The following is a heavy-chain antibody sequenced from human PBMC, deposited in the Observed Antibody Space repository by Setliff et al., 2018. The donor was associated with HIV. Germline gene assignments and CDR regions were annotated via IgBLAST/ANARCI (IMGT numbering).Heavy chain of an antibody. CDR1: GYTFTSCF. V-gene: IGHV1-46*01. D-gene: IGHD4-4*01. Sequence: ASVKVSCKASGYTFTSCFMHWVRQAPGQGLEYMGIINPSDGTTDYTQKFQDRVTMTSDTSTSTVYMELRSLRSEDTAIYYCVKEYHTGVTDTRVANYFDYWGQGTLVTVS. CDR2: INPSDGTT. J-gene: IGHJ4*02. CDR3: VKEYHTGVTDTRVANYFDY.